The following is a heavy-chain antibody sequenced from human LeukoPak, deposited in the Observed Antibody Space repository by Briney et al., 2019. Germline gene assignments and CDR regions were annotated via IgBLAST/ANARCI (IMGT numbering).Heavy chain of an antibody. Sequence: ASVKVSCKASGYTFTGYYMHWVRQAPGQGLEWMGWINPNSGGTNYAQKFQGRVTMTRDTSISTAYMELSRLRSDDTAVYYCARPVGYCSSTSCSAGGYDWFDPWGQGTLVTISS. CDR3: ARPVGYCSSTSCSAGGYDWFDP. CDR2: INPNSGGT. J-gene: IGHJ5*02. CDR1: GYTFTGYY. D-gene: IGHD2-2*01. V-gene: IGHV1-2*02.